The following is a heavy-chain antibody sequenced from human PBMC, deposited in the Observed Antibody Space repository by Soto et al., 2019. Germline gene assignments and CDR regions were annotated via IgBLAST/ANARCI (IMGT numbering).Heavy chain of an antibody. Sequence: QVQLGEPGGGVVQPGRSLSLSCVVPGFSFTSFGWHWVRQAPGKGREWVAVISYDGNSQFYADSGKGRFTISRDNSKNTLYLQMNSLRAEDTAVYYCAKDRQLRGYRDGMDVWGQGTTVTVSS. V-gene: IGHV3-30*18. CDR2: ISYDGNSQ. D-gene: IGHD5-12*01. CDR3: AKDRQLRGYRDGMDV. J-gene: IGHJ6*02. CDR1: GFSFTSFG.